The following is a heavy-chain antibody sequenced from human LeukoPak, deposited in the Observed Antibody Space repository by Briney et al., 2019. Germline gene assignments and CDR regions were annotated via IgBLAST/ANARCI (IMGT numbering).Heavy chain of an antibody. CDR1: GFTFSPYP. Sequence: GGSLRLSCAASGFTFSPYPMNWVRQAPGKGLEWVSAVRGSDAGTSYADSVKGRFTISRDNSKNTLYLQMNSLRAEDTAVYYCAKNRGGSYYSGSDYWGQGTLVTVSS. CDR3: AKNRGGSYYSGSDY. V-gene: IGHV3-23*01. CDR2: VRGSDAGT. D-gene: IGHD1-26*01. J-gene: IGHJ4*02.